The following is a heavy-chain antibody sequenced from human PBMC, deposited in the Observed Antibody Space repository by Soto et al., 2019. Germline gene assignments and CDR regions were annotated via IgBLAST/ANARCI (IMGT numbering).Heavy chain of an antibody. CDR1: GFIFSDHY. CDR2: IRNKASSYTT. Sequence: GGSLRLSCAASGFIFSDHYMDWVRQAPGKGLEWVGRIRNKASSYTTEYAASVKGRFTISRDDSKNSLYLQMNSLKTEDTAVYYCVRTKDRNYYYDSWGQGTLVTVSS. V-gene: IGHV3-72*01. J-gene: IGHJ4*02. D-gene: IGHD3-16*01. CDR3: VRTKDRNYYYDS.